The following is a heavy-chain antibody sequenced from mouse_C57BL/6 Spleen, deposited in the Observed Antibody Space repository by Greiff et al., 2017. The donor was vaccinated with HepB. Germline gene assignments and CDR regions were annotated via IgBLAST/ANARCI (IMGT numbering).Heavy chain of an antibody. J-gene: IGHJ2*01. D-gene: IGHD2-3*01. CDR1: GYTFTDYY. CDR3: AQIYDGYYVPLS. CDR2: INPYNGGT. Sequence: EVQLQQSGPVLVKPGASVKMSCKASGYTFTDYYMNWVKQSHGKSLEWIGVINPYNGGTSYNQKFKGKATLTVDKSSSTAYMELNSLTSEDSAVYYCAQIYDGYYVPLSWGQGTTLTVSS. V-gene: IGHV1-19*01.